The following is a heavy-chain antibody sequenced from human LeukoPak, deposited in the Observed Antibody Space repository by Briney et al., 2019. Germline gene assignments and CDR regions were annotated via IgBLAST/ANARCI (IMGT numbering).Heavy chain of an antibody. D-gene: IGHD6-13*01. V-gene: IGHV4-59*01. CDR2: IYYSGST. CDR3: ARVDSSNWYEYRGYFDY. Sequence: KPSETLSLTCTVSGGSISPYFWSWIRQPPGKGVEWIGYIYYSGSTNYNPSLKSRVTISVDTSKNQFSLKLSSVTAADTPVYYCARVDSSNWYEYRGYFDYWGQGTLVTVSS. CDR1: GGSISPYF. J-gene: IGHJ4*02.